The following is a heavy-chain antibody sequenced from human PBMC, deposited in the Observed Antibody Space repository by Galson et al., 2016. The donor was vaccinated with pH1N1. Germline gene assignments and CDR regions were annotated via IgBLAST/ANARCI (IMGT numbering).Heavy chain of an antibody. CDR2: IFLGDSDT. V-gene: IGHV5-51*03. CDR1: GYSFTNYW. Sequence: QSGAEVKKPGESLKISCEVSGYSFTNYWIGWARQMPGRGLEWMGIIFLGDSDTRYSPSFQGQVTISADKSITTASLQWSSLKASDTAIYYCAGRRGGLYYFDYWGQGSLVTVSS. CDR3: AGRRGGLYYFDY. D-gene: IGHD2-15*01. J-gene: IGHJ4*02.